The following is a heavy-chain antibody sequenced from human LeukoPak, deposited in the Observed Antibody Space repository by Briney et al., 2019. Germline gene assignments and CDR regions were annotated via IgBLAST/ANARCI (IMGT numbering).Heavy chain of an antibody. Sequence: GGSLRLSCAASGFTFSSYAMHWVRQAPGKGLEWVSAISGSGGSTYYADSVKGRFTISRDNSKNTLYLQMNSLRAEDTAVYYCAKCTDIVVVPTAICAFDIWGQGTMVTVSS. J-gene: IGHJ3*02. D-gene: IGHD2-2*01. CDR2: ISGSGGST. CDR3: AKCTDIVVVPTAICAFDI. V-gene: IGHV3-23*01. CDR1: GFTFSSYA.